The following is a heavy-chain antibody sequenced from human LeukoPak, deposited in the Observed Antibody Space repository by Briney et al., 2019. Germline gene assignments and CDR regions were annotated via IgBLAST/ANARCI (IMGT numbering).Heavy chain of an antibody. V-gene: IGHV1-18*01. CDR1: GYTFTSYG. Sequence: ASVKVSCKASGYTFTSYGISWVRQAPGQGLEWMGWISAYNGNTNYAQKPQGRVTMTTDTSTSTAYMELRSLRSDDTAVYYCARVRYDILTGYYTALDYWGQGTLVTVSS. D-gene: IGHD3-9*01. CDR2: ISAYNGNT. J-gene: IGHJ4*02. CDR3: ARVRYDILTGYYTALDY.